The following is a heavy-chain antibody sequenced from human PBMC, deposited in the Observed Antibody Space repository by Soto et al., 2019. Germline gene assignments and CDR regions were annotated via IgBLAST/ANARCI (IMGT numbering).Heavy chain of an antibody. D-gene: IGHD3-10*01. CDR3: ARDRCYEGWGSYYISWFDP. J-gene: IGHJ5*02. CDR2: ISAYNGNT. CDR1: GYTFTTYG. Sequence: ASVKVSCKTSGYTFTTYGVSWVRQAPGQGLEWMGGISAYNGNTHDAQKLQGRVTMTTDTSTSTAYMELRGLRSDDTAVYYCARDRCYEGWGSYYISWFDPWGQGTLVTGSS. V-gene: IGHV1-18*04.